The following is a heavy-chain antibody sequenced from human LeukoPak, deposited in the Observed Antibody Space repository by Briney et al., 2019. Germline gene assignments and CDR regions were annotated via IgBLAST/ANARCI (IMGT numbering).Heavy chain of an antibody. CDR3: ATTSKDPRRSWLPSYGMDV. CDR1: GYTLIELS. J-gene: IGHJ6*02. CDR2: FDPEDGET. Sequence: ASVKVSCKVSGYTLIELSMHWVRQAPGKGLEWMGGFDPEDGETIYAQKFQGRVTMTEDTSTDTAYMELSSLRSEDTAVYYCATTSKDPRRSWLPSYGMDVWGQGTTVTVSS. D-gene: IGHD6-13*01. V-gene: IGHV1-24*01.